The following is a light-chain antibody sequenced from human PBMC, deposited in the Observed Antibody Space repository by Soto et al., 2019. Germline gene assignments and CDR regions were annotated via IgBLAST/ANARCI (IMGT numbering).Light chain of an antibody. CDR2: DND. Sequence: QSVLTQPPSVSAAPGQKVTLSCSGSSSNIGTNYVSWYQHLPGTAPKLLIYDNDKRPSGIPDRFSGSKSGTSATLGITGLQTGDEADYYGATFQSGLTGGWVFGGGTQLTV. CDR3: ATFQSGLTGGWV. V-gene: IGLV1-51*01. J-gene: IGLJ3*02. CDR1: SSNIGTNY.